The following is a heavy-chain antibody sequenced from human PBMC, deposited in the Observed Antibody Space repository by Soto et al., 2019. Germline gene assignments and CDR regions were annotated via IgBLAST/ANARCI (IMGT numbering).Heavy chain of an antibody. D-gene: IGHD3-3*01. J-gene: IGHJ6*02. Sequence: GGSLRLSCSASGFTFSSYAMHWVRQAPGEGLEYVSAISSNGGSTYYADSVKGRFTISRDNSKNTLYLQMSSLRAEDTAVYYCVKESKYYDFWSGYFYGMDVWGQGTTVTVSS. CDR1: GFTFSSYA. CDR2: ISSNGGST. CDR3: VKESKYYDFWSGYFYGMDV. V-gene: IGHV3-64D*06.